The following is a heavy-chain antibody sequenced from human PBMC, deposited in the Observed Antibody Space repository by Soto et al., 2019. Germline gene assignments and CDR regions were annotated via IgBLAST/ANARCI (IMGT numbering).Heavy chain of an antibody. CDR3: ARHQGEQSAFDI. Sequence: GESLKISCEASGYSFTFYCIAWVLQLPWKGLEWMGIIYPDDSDTRYSPSFQGQVAISADESITTAFLQWSSLKASDTGMYYCARHQGEQSAFDIWGQGTMVTVSS. CDR2: IYPDDSDT. CDR1: GYSFTFYC. J-gene: IGHJ3*02. D-gene: IGHD3-16*01. V-gene: IGHV5-51*01.